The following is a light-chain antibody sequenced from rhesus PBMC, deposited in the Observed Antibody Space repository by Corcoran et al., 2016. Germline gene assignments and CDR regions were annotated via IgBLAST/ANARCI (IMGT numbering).Light chain of an antibody. J-gene: IGKJ1*01. CDR3: VQAIAFPWT. CDR2: GGS. V-gene: IGKV2-72*01. Sequence: DIVVTQTPLSLPITPGEPASISCRSSQSLLHSNGNTYLHWYLQKPGQSPQLLIYGGSHRASGVPDRFSCSGSGTDFTLKISKVEAEDVGVYYCVQAIAFPWTFGQGTKVEIK. CDR1: QSLLHSNGNTY.